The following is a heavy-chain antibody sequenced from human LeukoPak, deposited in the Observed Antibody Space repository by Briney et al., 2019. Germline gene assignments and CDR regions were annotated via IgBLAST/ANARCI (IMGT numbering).Heavy chain of an antibody. J-gene: IGHJ4*02. D-gene: IGHD6-19*01. CDR1: EFTFSIYG. CDR2: IWEDGSNI. Sequence: GGSLRLSCAASEFTFSIYGMHWVRQAPGKGLKWVAVIWEDGSNIYYADSVKGRFTISRDNSKNTLYLQMNSLRVEDTAVYYCARAGYNSGWYEYWGQGTLVTVSS. CDR3: ARAGYNSGWYEY. V-gene: IGHV3-33*01.